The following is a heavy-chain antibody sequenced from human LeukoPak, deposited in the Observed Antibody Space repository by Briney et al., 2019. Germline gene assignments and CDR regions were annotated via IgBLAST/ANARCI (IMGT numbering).Heavy chain of an antibody. V-gene: IGHV5-51*01. CDR1: GYSFTNYW. D-gene: IGHD5-24*01. Sequence: GESLKISCRGSGYSFTNYWIAWVRQLPGKGVEWMGSNYPCYSDTRYSPSFEGQVTISADNPFTTAYLQWSGLKASDTALYYWARRADGYRKRFDYWGQGTLVSVSS. CDR2: NYPCYSDT. CDR3: ARRADGYRKRFDY. J-gene: IGHJ4*02.